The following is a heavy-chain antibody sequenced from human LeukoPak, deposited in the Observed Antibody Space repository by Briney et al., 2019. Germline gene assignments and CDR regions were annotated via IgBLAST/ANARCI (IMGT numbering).Heavy chain of an antibody. J-gene: IGHJ6*04. CDR3: ARQTPNQYGMDV. D-gene: IGHD2-15*01. CDR1: EYSFTSYW. Sequence: GESLKISCKGFEYSFTSYWIGWVRQMPGKGPEWMGIIHPGDSNIRYSPSFQGQITISADKSISTAYLQGSSLKASDTAMYYCARQTPNQYGMDVWGTGTTVTVSP. CDR2: IHPGDSNI. V-gene: IGHV5-51*01.